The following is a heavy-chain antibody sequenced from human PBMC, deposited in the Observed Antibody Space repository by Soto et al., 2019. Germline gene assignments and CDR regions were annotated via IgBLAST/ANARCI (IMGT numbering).Heavy chain of an antibody. J-gene: IGHJ6*02. D-gene: IGHD3-10*01. CDR1: GFTFSIFT. CDR3: ARGSGGLDV. V-gene: IGHV3-21*01. Sequence: EVQLVESGGGLVKPGGSLRLSCAASGFTFSIFTMNWVRQAPGKGLEWVSSFSSVSSYIYYADPVKGRFTISRDNAKNSLYLQMNSLTAEDTAVYYCARGSGGLDVWGQGTTVTVSS. CDR2: FSSVSSYI.